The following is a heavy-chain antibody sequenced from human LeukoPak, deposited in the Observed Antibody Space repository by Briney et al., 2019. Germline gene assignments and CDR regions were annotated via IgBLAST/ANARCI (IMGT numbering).Heavy chain of an antibody. V-gene: IGHV3-74*01. CDR1: GFTFSSYS. CDR2: ISRDGSGS. CDR3: ARRYCGGGSCHLDY. Sequence: PGGSLRLSCAASGFTFSSYSMHWVRQAPGKGLVWVSHISRDGSGSSYADSVKGRFTISRDNARSTLSLQMDSLRAEDTAVYYCARRYCGGGSCHLDYWGQGTLVTVPS. J-gene: IGHJ4*02. D-gene: IGHD2-15*01.